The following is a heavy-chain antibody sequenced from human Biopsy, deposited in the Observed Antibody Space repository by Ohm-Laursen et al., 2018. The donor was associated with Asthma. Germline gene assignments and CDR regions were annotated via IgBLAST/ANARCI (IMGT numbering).Heavy chain of an antibody. CDR3: ASQSSGPDFWSGYYYFDY. D-gene: IGHD3-3*01. J-gene: IGHJ4*02. CDR2: IIYDGSNK. V-gene: IGHV3-30*03. Sequence: SLRLFRATSGFNFRSYNLNWVRQAPGKGLEWVAVIIYDGSNKYYADSVKGRFTISRDNSKNTLYLQMNSLRAEDTAVYYCASQSSGPDFWSGYYYFDYWGQGTLVTVSS. CDR1: GFNFRSYN.